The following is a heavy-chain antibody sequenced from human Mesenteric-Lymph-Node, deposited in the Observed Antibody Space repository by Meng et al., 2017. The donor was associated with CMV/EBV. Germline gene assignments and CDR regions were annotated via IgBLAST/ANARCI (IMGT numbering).Heavy chain of an antibody. V-gene: IGHV3-21*01. J-gene: IGHJ4*02. D-gene: IGHD3-3*01. CDR3: ARGPSITIFGVVPHFDY. CDR1: GLTFSPYS. CDR2: ISGTSAYI. Sequence: GGSLRLSYAASGLTFSPYSMTWVRQAPGKGLEWVSSISGTSAYIYYADSVKGRFTVSRDNAKNSLYLQVSSLRAEDTAVYYCARGPSITIFGVVPHFDYWGQGTLVTVSS.